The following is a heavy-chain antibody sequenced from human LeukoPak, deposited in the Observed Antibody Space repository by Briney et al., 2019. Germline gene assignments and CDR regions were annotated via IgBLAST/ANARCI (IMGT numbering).Heavy chain of an antibody. Sequence: SETLSLTCAVYGGSFSDRYWSWIRQPPGKGLEWIGEINHSGSTNYNPSLKSRVTISLDTSKNQFSLKVSSVTAADTAVYYCAGEESVVVSAGKKVWFDPWGQGTLVTVS. V-gene: IGHV4-34*01. CDR1: GGSFSDRY. CDR3: AGEESVVVSAGKKVWFDP. J-gene: IGHJ5*02. D-gene: IGHD2-2*01. CDR2: INHSGST.